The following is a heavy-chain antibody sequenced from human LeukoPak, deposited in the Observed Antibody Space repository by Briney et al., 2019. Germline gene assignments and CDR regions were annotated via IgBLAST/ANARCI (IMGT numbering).Heavy chain of an antibody. Sequence: ESGPTLVNPTQTLTLTCTSSGFSLRTSGMRVSWIRQPPGKALEWLARIDWDDDKFYNTSLKTRLSISKDTSKNQVVLTMTNMDPVDTATYYCARLCPYYSGSGNFGCCDYWGQGALVTVSS. CDR1: GFSLRTSGMR. CDR2: IDWDDDK. V-gene: IGHV2-70*04. CDR3: ARLCPYYSGSGNFGCCDY. D-gene: IGHD3-10*01. J-gene: IGHJ4*02.